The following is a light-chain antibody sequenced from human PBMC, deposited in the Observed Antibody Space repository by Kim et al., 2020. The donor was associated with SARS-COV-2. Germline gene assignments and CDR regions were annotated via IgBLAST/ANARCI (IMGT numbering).Light chain of an antibody. CDR2: DAS. J-gene: IGKJ4*01. V-gene: IGKV3-11*01. CDR3: QQRSNWPPALT. Sequence: PADKATVSCRASQSVGTYLAWYQQQPGQAPRLLIYDASNRATGIPARFSGSGSGTDFTLTISSLESEDFAVYYCQQRSNWPPALTFGGGTKVDIK. CDR1: QSVGTY.